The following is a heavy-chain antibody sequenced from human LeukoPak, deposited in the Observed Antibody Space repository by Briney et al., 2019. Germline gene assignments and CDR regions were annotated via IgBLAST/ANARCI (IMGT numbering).Heavy chain of an antibody. CDR1: GFTVSSNY. CDR3: ASEKDYYGSGSISDY. D-gene: IGHD3-10*01. CDR2: IYSGGST. Sequence: GGSLRLSCGASGFTVSSNYMSWVRQAPGKGLEGVSVIYSGGSTYYADSVKGRFTISRDNSKNTLYLQMNSLRAEDTAVYYCASEKDYYGSGSISDYWGQGTLVTVSS. J-gene: IGHJ4*02. V-gene: IGHV3-66*01.